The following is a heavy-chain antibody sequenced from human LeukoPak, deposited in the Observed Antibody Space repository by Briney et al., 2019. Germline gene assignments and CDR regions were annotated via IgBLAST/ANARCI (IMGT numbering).Heavy chain of an antibody. CDR3: ARDLPPVRDGSPGSDY. CDR2: ISSSSSYI. Sequence: GGSLRLSCAASGFTFSSYSMNWVRQAPGKGLEWVSSISSSSSYIYYADSVKGRFTISRDNAKNSLYLQMNSLRAEDTAVYYCARDLPPVRDGSPGSDYWGQGTLVTVSS. D-gene: IGHD5-24*01. V-gene: IGHV3-21*01. CDR1: GFTFSSYS. J-gene: IGHJ4*02.